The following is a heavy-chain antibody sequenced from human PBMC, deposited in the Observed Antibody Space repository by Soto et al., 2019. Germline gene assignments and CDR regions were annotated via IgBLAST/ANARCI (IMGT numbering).Heavy chain of an antibody. CDR3: ARGSQYNYGPLAYFDY. J-gene: IGHJ4*02. CDR1: GFGFDAYG. CDR2: ITYDGSHQ. D-gene: IGHD5-18*01. Sequence: QVKLVESGGGVVQPGGSLRLSCAASGFGFDAYGIHWVRPAPGKGLEWVAVITYDGSHQYYRDSVKGRFTISRDNVRKTMFLQMDNVQPEDTAMYFCARGSQYNYGPLAYFDYWGQGTLVTVSS. V-gene: IGHV3-30*03.